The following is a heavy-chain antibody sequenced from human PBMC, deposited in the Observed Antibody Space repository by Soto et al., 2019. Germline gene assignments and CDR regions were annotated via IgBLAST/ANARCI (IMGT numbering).Heavy chain of an antibody. CDR3: ARDRGGDVGQFLFPDGFDL. CDR1: GFSFSSYE. J-gene: IGHJ3*01. Sequence: GSLRLSCAASGFSFSSYEMSWVRQAPGEGLEWISYIGGSGGTKYSADSVKGRFIISRDNAQNSLYLQMNSLRVEDTAVYYCARDRGGDVGQFLFPDGFDLWGQGTMVTVSS. CDR2: IGGSGGTK. D-gene: IGHD3-10*01. V-gene: IGHV3-48*03.